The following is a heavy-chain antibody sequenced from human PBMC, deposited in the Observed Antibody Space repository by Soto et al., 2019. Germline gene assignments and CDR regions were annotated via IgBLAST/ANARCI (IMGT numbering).Heavy chain of an antibody. CDR3: ANYPTTVTSDY. V-gene: IGHV4-61*01. Sequence: QVQLQESGPGLVKPSETLSLTCTVYGGSVSSGSYYWSWIRQPPGKGLEWIGYIYYSGSTNYNPSLKSRVTISVDTSKNQFSLKLSSVTAADTAVYYCANYPTTVTSDYWGQGTLVTVSS. D-gene: IGHD4-17*01. CDR2: IYYSGST. J-gene: IGHJ4*02. CDR1: GGSVSSGSYY.